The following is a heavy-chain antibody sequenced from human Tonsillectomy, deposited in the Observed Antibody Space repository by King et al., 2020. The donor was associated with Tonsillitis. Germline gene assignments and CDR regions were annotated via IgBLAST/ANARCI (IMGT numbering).Heavy chain of an antibody. D-gene: IGHD3-16*01. CDR2: ISYDGSNK. CDR3: AKSGGINAFDI. Sequence: VQLVESGGGVVQPGRSLRLSCAASGFTFSTYGMHWVRQAPGKGLEWVAVISYDGSNKYYADSVKGRFTISRDNSKNTLYLQMSSLRAEDTAVYYCAKSGGINAFDIWGQGTLVTVSS. V-gene: IGHV3-33*05. CDR1: GFTFSTYG. J-gene: IGHJ3*02.